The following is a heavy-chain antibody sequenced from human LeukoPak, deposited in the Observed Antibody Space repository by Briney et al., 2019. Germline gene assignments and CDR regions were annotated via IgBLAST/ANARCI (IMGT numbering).Heavy chain of an antibody. V-gene: IGHV4-61*02. Sequence: PSQTLSLTCTVSGGSISSGSYYWSWIRQPAGKGLEWIGRIYTSGSTNYNPSLKSRVTISVDTSKNQFSLKLSSVTAADTAVYYCARDDLQNWFDPWGQGTLVTVSS. CDR2: IYTSGST. CDR3: ARDDLQNWFDP. CDR1: GGSISSGSYY. J-gene: IGHJ5*02.